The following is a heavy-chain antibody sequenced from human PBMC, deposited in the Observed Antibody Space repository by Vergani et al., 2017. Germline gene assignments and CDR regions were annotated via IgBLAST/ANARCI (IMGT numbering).Heavy chain of an antibody. CDR2: ISAYNGNT. J-gene: IGHJ3*02. Sequence: QVQLVQSGAEVKKPGASVKVSCKASGYTFTSYGISWVRQAPGQGLEWMGWISAYNGNTNYAQKLQGRVTMTTDTSTSTAYMELRSLRSDDTAVYYCARDRGGYCSSTSCYRVGAFDIWGQGTMVIVSS. V-gene: IGHV1-18*01. CDR1: GYTFTSYG. CDR3: ARDRGGYCSSTSCYRVGAFDI. D-gene: IGHD2-2*01.